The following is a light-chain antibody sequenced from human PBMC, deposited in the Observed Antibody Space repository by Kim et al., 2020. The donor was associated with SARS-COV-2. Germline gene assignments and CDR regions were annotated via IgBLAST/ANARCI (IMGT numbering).Light chain of an antibody. CDR2: DAS. Sequence: SVSPGEQATLSCRAGQSVSNNLAWYQQKPGQAPRLLMYDASTRATGIPARFSGSGSGTEFTLTISSLQSEDFAVYYCQQYSKWRTFGQGTKVDIK. CDR3: QQYSKWRT. J-gene: IGKJ1*01. CDR1: QSVSNN. V-gene: IGKV3-15*01.